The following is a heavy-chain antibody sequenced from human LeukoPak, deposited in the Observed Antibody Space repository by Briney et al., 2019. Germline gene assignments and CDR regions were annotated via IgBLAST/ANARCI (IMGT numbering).Heavy chain of an antibody. CDR2: INPSGGST. J-gene: IGHJ3*02. D-gene: IGHD3-3*01. Sequence: ASVKVSCKASGYTFTSYYMHWVRQAPGQGLEWMGIINPSGGSTSYAQKFQGRVTMTRDTSTSTVYMELSSLRSEDTAVYYCARVRPREYYDFWSGYSDAFGIWGQGTMVTVSS. CDR3: ARVRPREYYDFWSGYSDAFGI. V-gene: IGHV1-46*01. CDR1: GYTFTSYY.